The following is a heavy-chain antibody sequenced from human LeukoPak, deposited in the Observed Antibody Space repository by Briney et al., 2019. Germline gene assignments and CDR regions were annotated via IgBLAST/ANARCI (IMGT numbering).Heavy chain of an antibody. D-gene: IGHD5-24*01. V-gene: IGHV3-53*01. Sequence: GGSLRLSCAASGFTVSSNYMSWVRQAPGKGLEWVSIIYSGGSTYYADSVKGRFTISRDNSKNTLYLQMNSLRAEDTAVYYCARDRLGDGYIREFDSWGQGTLVIVSS. CDR1: GFTVSSNY. CDR3: ARDRLGDGYIREFDS. CDR2: IYSGGST. J-gene: IGHJ4*02.